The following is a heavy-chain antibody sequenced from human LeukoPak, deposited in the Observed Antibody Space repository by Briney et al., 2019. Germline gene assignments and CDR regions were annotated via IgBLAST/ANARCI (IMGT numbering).Heavy chain of an antibody. J-gene: IGHJ5*02. V-gene: IGHV3-23*01. Sequence: RGSLRLSCAASGFSFNTYAMSWVRQAPGKGLEWVSDISTSGGTTNYADSVKGRFTISRDNSKNTLYLQMNSLRAEDTAVYYCVKESSGGTLDWFDPWGQGTLVTVSS. CDR1: GFSFNTYA. CDR2: ISTSGGTT. D-gene: IGHD2-15*01. CDR3: VKESSGGTLDWFDP.